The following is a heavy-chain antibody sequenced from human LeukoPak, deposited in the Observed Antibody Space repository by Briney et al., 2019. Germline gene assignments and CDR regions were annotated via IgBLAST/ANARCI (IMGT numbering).Heavy chain of an antibody. Sequence: GASVKVSCKASGYTFTGYYMHWVRQAPGQGLEWMGWINPNSGGTNYAQKFQGRVTMTRDTSISTAYMELSRLRSDDTAVYYCARELAGSYRTYYYYYMDVWGKGTTVTISS. D-gene: IGHD3-10*01. CDR2: INPNSGGT. J-gene: IGHJ6*03. CDR1: GYTFTGYY. V-gene: IGHV1-2*02. CDR3: ARELAGSYRTYYYYYMDV.